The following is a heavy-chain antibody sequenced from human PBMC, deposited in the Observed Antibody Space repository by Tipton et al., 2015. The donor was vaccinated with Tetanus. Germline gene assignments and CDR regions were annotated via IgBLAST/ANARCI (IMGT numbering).Heavy chain of an antibody. CDR2: FSPIFRRP. J-gene: IGHJ3*01. Sequence: QSGAEVKKPGSSVKVSCKSSGGTFSNYVFNWVRQAPGQGLEWMGGFSPIFRRPNYAQKFQGRVTISADESTSTAYMELRSLTSADTAIYYCARGAINSEDRRAFDVWGQGTMVTVSP. V-gene: IGHV1-69*01. CDR1: GGTFSNYV. D-gene: IGHD3-22*01. CDR3: ARGAINSEDRRAFDV.